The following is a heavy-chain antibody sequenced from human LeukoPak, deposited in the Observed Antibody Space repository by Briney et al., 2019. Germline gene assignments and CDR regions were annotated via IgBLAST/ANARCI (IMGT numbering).Heavy chain of an antibody. Sequence: SETLSLTCTVSGGSISSYYWSWIRQPAGKGLEWIGRIYTSGSTNYNPSLKSRVTMSVDTSKNQFSLKLTSVTAADTAVFYCASSRGYSNYYFDYWGQGTLVTVSS. V-gene: IGHV4-4*07. CDR1: GGSISSYY. D-gene: IGHD4-11*01. CDR3: ASSRGYSNYYFDY. CDR2: IYTSGST. J-gene: IGHJ4*02.